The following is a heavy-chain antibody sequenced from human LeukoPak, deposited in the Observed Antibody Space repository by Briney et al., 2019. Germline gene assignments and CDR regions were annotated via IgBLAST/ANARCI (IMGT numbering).Heavy chain of an antibody. V-gene: IGHV3-23*01. Sequence: PGGTLRLSSAASGFTFSSYGMSWVRRAPGKGLEWVSAISGSGGSTYYADSVKGRFTISRDNSKNTLYLQMISLRAEDTAVYYCAKVHDSSGYLDYWGQGTLVTVSS. J-gene: IGHJ4*02. CDR3: AKVHDSSGYLDY. CDR2: ISGSGGST. CDR1: GFTFSSYG. D-gene: IGHD3-22*01.